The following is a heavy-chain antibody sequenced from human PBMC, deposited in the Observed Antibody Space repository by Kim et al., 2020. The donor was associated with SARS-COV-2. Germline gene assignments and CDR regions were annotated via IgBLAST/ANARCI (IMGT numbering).Heavy chain of an antibody. CDR1: GFFFSDYS. V-gene: IGHV3-21*04. CDR2: ISSGSSYI. J-gene: IGHJ6*02. D-gene: IGHD2-8*01. CDR3: ARVNNKDNGVTTYGMDV. Sequence: GGSLRLSCVVSGFFFSDYSMTWVRQAPGKGLEWVSSISSGSSYIYYADSLRGRITVSRDNAKSVLFLQMHTLTAEDAAIYYCARVNNKDNGVTTYGMDVWGHGTTVAVSS.